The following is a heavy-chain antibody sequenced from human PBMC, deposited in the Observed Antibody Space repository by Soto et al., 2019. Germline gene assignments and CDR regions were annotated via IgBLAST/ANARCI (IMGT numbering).Heavy chain of an antibody. CDR3: AKDSGYNGYDVYDYYYGMDV. D-gene: IGHD5-12*01. CDR1: GFTFSLYG. CDR2: TSYNGSNK. V-gene: IGHV3-30*18. J-gene: IGHJ6*02. Sequence: QLQLVESGGGVVQPGRSLRLSCAASGFTFSLYGMHWVRQAPGKGLERVAVTSYNGSNKFYADSVKGRFTISRDNSKNTWYLEMNSRRPEDTAVYFCAKDSGYNGYDVYDYYYGMDVWGQGTTVTVSS.